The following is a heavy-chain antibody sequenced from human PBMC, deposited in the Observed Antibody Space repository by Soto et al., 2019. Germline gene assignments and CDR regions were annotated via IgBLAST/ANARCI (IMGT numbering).Heavy chain of an antibody. CDR1: GGSFSGYY. D-gene: IGHD5-12*01. CDR3: ASAVLVVDIAAKIPGYFDY. J-gene: IGHJ4*02. V-gene: IGHV4-34*01. Sequence: SETLSLTCAVYGGSFSGYYWSWIRQPPGKGLEWIGDINHSGSTNYNPSLKSRVTISVDTSKNQFSLKLSSVTAADTAVYYCASAVLVVDIAAKIPGYFDYWGQGTLVTVS. CDR2: INHSGST.